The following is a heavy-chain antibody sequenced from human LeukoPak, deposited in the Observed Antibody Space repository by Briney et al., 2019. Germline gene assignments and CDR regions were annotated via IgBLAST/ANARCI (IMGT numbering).Heavy chain of an antibody. CDR1: GGSFGGYY. D-gene: IGHD3-9*01. CDR2: INHSGST. CDR3: ARGIPAAYYDILTGYYDLYYYYYMDV. J-gene: IGHJ6*03. V-gene: IGHV4-34*01. Sequence: PSETLSLTCAVYGGSFGGYYWSWIRQPPGKGLEWIGVINHSGSTNYNPSLKSRVTISVDTSKNQFSLKLSSVTAADTAVYYCARGIPAAYYDILTGYYDLYYYYYMDVWGKGTTVTVSS.